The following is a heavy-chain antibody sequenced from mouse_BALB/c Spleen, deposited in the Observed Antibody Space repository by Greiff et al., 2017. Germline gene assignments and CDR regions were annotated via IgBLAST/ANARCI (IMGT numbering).Heavy chain of an antibody. CDR3: AREDDYDYAMDD. D-gene: IGHD2-13*01. Sequence: VQLQQSGPGLVKPSQSLSLTCTVTGYSITSDYAWNWLRQFPGNQLEWMDYISYSGSTSYNPSLKSRISITRDTSKNQFFLQLNSVTTENTATYYCAREDDYDYAMDDWGEGTSVTVSS. CDR1: GYSITSDYA. J-gene: IGHJ4*01. V-gene: IGHV3-2*02. CDR2: ISYSGST.